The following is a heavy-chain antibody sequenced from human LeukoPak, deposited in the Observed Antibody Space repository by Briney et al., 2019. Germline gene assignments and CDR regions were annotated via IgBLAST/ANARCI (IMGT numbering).Heavy chain of an antibody. CDR1: GGTFSSYA. CDR3: ARDRADYSSSDY. CDR2: IIPILGIA. Sequence: GASVKVSCKASGGTFSSYAISWVRQAPAQGLEWMGRIIPILGIANYAQKFQGRVTITADKSTSTAYMELSSLRSEDTAVYYCARDRADYSSSDYWGQGTLVTVSS. D-gene: IGHD6-6*01. V-gene: IGHV1-69*04. J-gene: IGHJ4*02.